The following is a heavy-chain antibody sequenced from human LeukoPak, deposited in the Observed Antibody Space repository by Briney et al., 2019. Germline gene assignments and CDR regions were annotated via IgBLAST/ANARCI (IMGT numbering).Heavy chain of an antibody. D-gene: IGHD6-19*01. V-gene: IGHV4-59*08. J-gene: IGHJ4*02. CDR1: GGSISSYY. CDR3: ARQGGWASPLWY. Sequence: SETPSVTCTVSGGSISSYYWSWIRQPPGKGLEWIGYIYYSGSTNYNPSLKSRVTISVDTSKNQFSLKLSSVTAADTAVYYCARQGGWASPLWYWGQGTLVTVSS. CDR2: IYYSGST.